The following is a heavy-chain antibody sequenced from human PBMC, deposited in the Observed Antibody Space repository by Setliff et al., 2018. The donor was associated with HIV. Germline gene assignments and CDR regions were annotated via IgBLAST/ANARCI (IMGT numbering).Heavy chain of an antibody. CDR3: ARNFGLSPSGKYYYYYGMDI. CDR1: GYTFTGHY. CDR2: VNPNSGDA. V-gene: IGHV1-2*02. D-gene: IGHD3-10*01. J-gene: IGHJ6*02. Sequence: RASVKVSCKASGYTFTGHYLHWVRQAPGQGLEWLGWVNPNSGDAIYAQNFQGRVTMTRDTSINAAYMEPRGLRSDDTAVYYCARNFGLSPSGKYYYYYGMDIWGQGTTVTVSS.